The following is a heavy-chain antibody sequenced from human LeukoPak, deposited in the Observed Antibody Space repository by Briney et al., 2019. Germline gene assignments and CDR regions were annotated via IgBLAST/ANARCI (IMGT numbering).Heavy chain of an antibody. CDR3: AKDLGGSATTV. Sequence: GGSLRLSCAASGFTFEDHAMHWVRQAPGKGLEWVSSISWSGDRMGYADAVKGRSTISRDNAKNSLFLQMNSLRVEDTALYYCAKDLGGSATTVWGQGTLVTVSS. CDR2: ISWSGDRM. CDR1: GFTFEDHA. D-gene: IGHD2-2*01. J-gene: IGHJ4*02. V-gene: IGHV3-9*01.